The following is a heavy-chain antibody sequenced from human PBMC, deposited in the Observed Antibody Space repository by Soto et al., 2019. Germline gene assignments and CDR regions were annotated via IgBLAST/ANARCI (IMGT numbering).Heavy chain of an antibody. J-gene: IGHJ6*03. CDR3: ARHPIVPMTTVTTFFYYYYMDV. Sequence: SETLSLTCTVSGGSISSYYWSWIRQPPGKGLEWIGYIYYSGSTNYNPSLKSRVTISVDTSKNQFSLKLSSVTAADTAVYYCARHPIVPMTTVTTFFYYYYMDVWGKGTTVTVSS. CDR1: GGSISSYY. V-gene: IGHV4-59*08. D-gene: IGHD4-17*01. CDR2: IYYSGST.